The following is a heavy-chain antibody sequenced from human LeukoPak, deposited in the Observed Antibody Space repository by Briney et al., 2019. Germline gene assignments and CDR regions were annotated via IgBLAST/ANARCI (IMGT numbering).Heavy chain of an antibody. V-gene: IGHV4-38-2*01. Sequence: SETLSLTCAVSGYSISSGYYWGWIRQPPGKGLEWIGSIYHSGSTYYNPSLKSRVTISVDTSKNQFSLKLSSVTAADTAVYYCARTDSYYDTSGYWHYYFDYWGQGTLVTVSS. CDR1: GYSISSGYY. CDR2: IYHSGST. D-gene: IGHD3-22*01. CDR3: ARTDSYYDTSGYWHYYFDY. J-gene: IGHJ4*02.